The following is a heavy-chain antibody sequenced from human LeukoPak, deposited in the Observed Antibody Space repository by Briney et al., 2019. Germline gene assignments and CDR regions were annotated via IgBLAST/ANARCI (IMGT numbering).Heavy chain of an antibody. J-gene: IGHJ4*02. V-gene: IGHV4-59*12. CDR2: IYYSGST. Sequence: SETLSLTCTVSGGSISSYYWSWIRQPPGKGLEWIGYIYYSGSTNYNPSLKSRVTISVDTSKNQFSLKLSSVTAADTAVYYCARERWDYGDQSSAFDYWGQGTLVTVSS. D-gene: IGHD4-17*01. CDR1: GGSISSYY. CDR3: ARERWDYGDQSSAFDY.